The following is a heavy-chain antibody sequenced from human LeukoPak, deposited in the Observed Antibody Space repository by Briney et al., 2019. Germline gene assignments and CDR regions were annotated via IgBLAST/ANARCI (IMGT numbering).Heavy chain of an antibody. D-gene: IGHD2-15*01. J-gene: IGHJ4*02. Sequence: PSETLSLTCTVSGGSITTYSWSWIRQPAGKGLELIGRIYDSGSTTYNPSLKSRVTMSVDTSKNQFSVRLTSVAAADTAVYYCARAAYCSGASCYFDYWGQGTLVTVSS. V-gene: IGHV4-4*07. CDR2: IYDSGST. CDR1: GGSITTYS. CDR3: ARAAYCSGASCYFDY.